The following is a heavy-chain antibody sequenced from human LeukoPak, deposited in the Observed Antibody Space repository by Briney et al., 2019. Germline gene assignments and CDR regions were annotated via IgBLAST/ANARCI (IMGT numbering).Heavy chain of an antibody. J-gene: IGHJ4*02. CDR1: GGTFISYA. CDR3: ARGAAAGSFDY. V-gene: IGHV1-69*04. Sequence: ASVKVSCKASGGTFISYAISWVRQAPGQGLEWMGRIIPILGIANYAQKFQGRVTITADKSTSTAYMELSSLRSEDTAVYYCARGAAAGSFDYWGQGTLVTVSS. D-gene: IGHD6-13*01. CDR2: IIPILGIA.